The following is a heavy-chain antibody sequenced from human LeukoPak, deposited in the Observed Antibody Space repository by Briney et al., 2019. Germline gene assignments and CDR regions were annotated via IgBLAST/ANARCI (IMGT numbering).Heavy chain of an antibody. CDR3: AREFRVVMTAFLDY. CDR1: GYTFTSYG. J-gene: IGHJ4*02. Sequence: ASVKVSCKASGYTFTSYGISWVRQAPGQGLEWVGWIKPNTGATHYSKRFQGRVTMTGDTSVSTAYMELTSLRSDDTAVYFCAREFRVVMTAFLDYWGQGTLVIVSS. V-gene: IGHV1-2*02. CDR2: IKPNTGAT. D-gene: IGHD2-21*02.